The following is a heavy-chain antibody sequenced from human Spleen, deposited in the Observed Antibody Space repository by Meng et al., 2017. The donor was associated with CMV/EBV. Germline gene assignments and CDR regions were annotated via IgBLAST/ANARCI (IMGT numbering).Heavy chain of an antibody. CDR1: GHSFTTYT. CDR3: ARGEVAAAYYYGMDV. J-gene: IGHJ6*02. CDR2: ISAYNGNT. D-gene: IGHD6-19*01. V-gene: IGHV1-18*01. Sequence: ASVKVSCKPSGHSFTTYTITWVRQAPGQGLEWMGCISAYNGNTNYAQKVQGRVTMTTDTSTSTAYMELSRLRSDDTAVYYCARGEVAAAYYYGMDVWGQGTTVTVSS.